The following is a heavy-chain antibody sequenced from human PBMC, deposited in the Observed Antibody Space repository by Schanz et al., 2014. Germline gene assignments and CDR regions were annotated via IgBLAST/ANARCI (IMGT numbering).Heavy chain of an antibody. Sequence: EVQLVESGGGLVRPGDSLRLSCAASGFTFSSYNINWVRQAPGKGLEYISSISPSSSYIYYADSVKGRFTISRDNSKNTLFLQVNSLRAEDTAVYYCAKERDITGWNHGDYWGQGTLVTVSS. CDR2: ISPSSSYI. V-gene: IGHV3-21*02. CDR1: GFTFSSYN. J-gene: IGHJ4*02. D-gene: IGHD6-19*01. CDR3: AKERDITGWNHGDY.